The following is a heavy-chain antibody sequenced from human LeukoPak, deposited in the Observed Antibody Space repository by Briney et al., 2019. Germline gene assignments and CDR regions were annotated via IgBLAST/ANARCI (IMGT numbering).Heavy chain of an antibody. CDR2: IYPGDSDT. CDR1: GYSFTSYW. CDR3: ASSSGWYRRYYYYYMDV. V-gene: IGHV5-51*01. J-gene: IGHJ6*03. Sequence: GESLKISCKGSGYSFTSYWIGWVRQMPGKGLEWMGIIYPGDSDTRYSPSFQGQVTISADKSISTAYLQWSSLKASDTAMYYRASSSGWYRRYYYYYMDVWGKGTTVTVSS. D-gene: IGHD6-19*01.